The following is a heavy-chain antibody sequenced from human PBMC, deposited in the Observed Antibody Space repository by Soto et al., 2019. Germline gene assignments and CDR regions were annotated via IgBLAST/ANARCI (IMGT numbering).Heavy chain of an antibody. V-gene: IGHV3-74*01. CDR2: INSDVSST. D-gene: IGHD2-15*01. CDR3: AREGDNEFYYGMDV. Sequence: VSLRLSFAASGFTFSRYCTHWVRPAPGKGLVWVSRINSDVSSTSYADSVKGRFTISRDNAKNTLYLQMNSLRAEDTAVYYCAREGDNEFYYGMDVWGQGTTVTVSS. CDR1: GFTFSRYC. J-gene: IGHJ6*02.